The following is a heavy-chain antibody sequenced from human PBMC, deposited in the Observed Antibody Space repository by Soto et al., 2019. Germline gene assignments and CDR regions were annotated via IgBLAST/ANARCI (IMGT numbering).Heavy chain of an antibody. V-gene: IGHV1-69*02. CDR3: ARALGDYYGSGSPESDY. J-gene: IGHJ4*02. D-gene: IGHD3-10*01. CDR1: GGTFSSYT. CDR2: IIPILGIA. Sequence: QVQLVQSGAEVKKPGSSVKVSCKASGGTFSSYTISWVRQAPGQGLEWMGRIIPILGIANYAQKFQGRVTITADKYTRTAYMERSSLSSEDTSVYYCARALGDYYGSGSPESDYWGQRTLVTVSS.